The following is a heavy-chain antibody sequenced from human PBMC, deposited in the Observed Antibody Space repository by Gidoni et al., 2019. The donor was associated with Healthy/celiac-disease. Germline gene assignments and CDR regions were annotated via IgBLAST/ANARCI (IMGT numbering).Heavy chain of an antibody. CDR3: ARGWDYYDSSGPIFSY. CDR2: INAGNGNT. J-gene: IGHJ4*02. D-gene: IGHD3-22*01. CDR1: GYTFTSYA. V-gene: IGHV1-3*01. Sequence: QVQLVQSGAEVKKPGASVKVSCKASGYTFTSYAMHWVRQAPGQRLEWMGWINAGNGNTKYSQKFQGRVTITRDTSASTAYMELSSLRSEDTAVYYCARGWDYYDSSGPIFSYWGQGTLVTVSS.